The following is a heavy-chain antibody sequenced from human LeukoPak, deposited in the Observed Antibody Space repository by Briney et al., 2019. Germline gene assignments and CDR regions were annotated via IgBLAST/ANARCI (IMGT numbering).Heavy chain of an antibody. V-gene: IGHV3-74*01. Sequence: GSLRLSCAASGFTFSSYWMNWVRPAPGKGLVWVSRIASDGSSTTYADSVKGRFSISRDNAKNTLYLQMNSLRAEDTAVYYCARVGAGYDSSGYYIPGFYFDFWGQGTLVTVSS. CDR3: ARVGAGYDSSGYYIPGFYFDF. CDR2: IASDGSST. J-gene: IGHJ4*02. CDR1: GFTFSSYW. D-gene: IGHD3-22*01.